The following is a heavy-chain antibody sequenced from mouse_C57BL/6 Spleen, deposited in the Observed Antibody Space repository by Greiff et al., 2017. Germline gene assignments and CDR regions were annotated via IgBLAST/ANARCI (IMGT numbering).Heavy chain of an antibody. CDR1: GFSLTSYG. CDR2: IWSGGST. CDR3: ARTRDYDDYYAMDY. Sequence: VQLVESGPGLVQPSQSLSITCTVSGFSLTSYGVHWVRQSPGKGLEWLGVIWSGGSTDYNAAFISRLSISKDNSKSQVFFKMNSLQADDTAIYYCARTRDYDDYYAMDYWGQGTSVTVSS. J-gene: IGHJ4*01. V-gene: IGHV2-2*01. D-gene: IGHD2-4*01.